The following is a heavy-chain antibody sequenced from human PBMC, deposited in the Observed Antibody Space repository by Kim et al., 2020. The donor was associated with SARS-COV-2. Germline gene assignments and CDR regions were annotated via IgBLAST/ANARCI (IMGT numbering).Heavy chain of an antibody. CDR1: GGSFSGYY. Sequence: SETLSLTCAVYGGSFSGYYWSWIRHPPGKGLVWMGVINYSGSTNYNPPLKSRVTIPVDTSKNQFSFTLSSVTAADTAAYYCSSGHCAIWSGYYNHSYYYG. D-gene: IGHD3-9*01. J-gene: IGHJ6*01. V-gene: IGHV4-34*01. CDR3: SSGHCAIWSGYYNHSYYYG. CDR2: INYSGST.